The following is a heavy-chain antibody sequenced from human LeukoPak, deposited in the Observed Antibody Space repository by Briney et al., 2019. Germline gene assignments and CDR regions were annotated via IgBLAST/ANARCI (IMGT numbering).Heavy chain of an antibody. CDR2: IHYSGST. D-gene: IGHD7-27*01. V-gene: IGHV4-59*01. CDR1: GGSISSYY. Sequence: PSETLSLTCTVSGGSISSYYWSWIRQPPGKGLEWIGYIHYSGSTNYNPSLKSRVTISVDTSKNQFSLKLSSVTAADTAVYYCARTGDHWFDPWGQGTLVTVSS. J-gene: IGHJ5*02. CDR3: ARTGDHWFDP.